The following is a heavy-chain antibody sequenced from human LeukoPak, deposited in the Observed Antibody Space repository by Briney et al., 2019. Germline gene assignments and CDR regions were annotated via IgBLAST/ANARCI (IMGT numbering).Heavy chain of an antibody. CDR3: ARTFYYDSSGDDDAFNT. CDR1: GGTFNNYA. V-gene: IGHV1-69*04. Sequence: SVKVSCKASGGTFNNYAISWVRQAPGQGLECMGRIIPILGITNFAQKFQGRVTITADKSTSTAYMELSSLRPEDTAVYYCARTFYYDSSGDDDAFNTWGQGTMVTVSS. J-gene: IGHJ3*02. CDR2: IIPILGIT. D-gene: IGHD3-22*01.